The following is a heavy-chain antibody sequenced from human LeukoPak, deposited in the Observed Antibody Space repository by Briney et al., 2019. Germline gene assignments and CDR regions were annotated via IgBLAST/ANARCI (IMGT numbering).Heavy chain of an antibody. CDR3: ASPVKQWLTPFDY. D-gene: IGHD6-19*01. CDR1: GFTFSSYS. V-gene: IGHV3-21*01. Sequence: PGGSLRLSCAASGFTFSSYSMNWVRQAPGKGLEWVSSISSSSSNIYYADSAKGRFTISRDNAKNSLYLQMNSLRAEDTAVYFCASPVKQWLTPFDYWGQGTLVTVSS. J-gene: IGHJ4*02. CDR2: ISSSSSNI.